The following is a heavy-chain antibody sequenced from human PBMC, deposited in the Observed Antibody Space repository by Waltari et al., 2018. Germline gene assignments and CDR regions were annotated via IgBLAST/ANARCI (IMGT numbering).Heavy chain of an antibody. CDR3: ARTLRFLEWLHIRGYWYFDL. V-gene: IGHV4-59*08. Sequence: QVQLQVSGPGLVKPSETLSLTCTVSGGSISSYYWSWIRQPPGKGLEWIGYIYYSGSTNYNPSLKSRVTISVDTSKNQFSLKLSSVTAADTAVNYCARTLRFLEWLHIRGYWYFDLWGRGTLVTVSS. J-gene: IGHJ2*01. D-gene: IGHD3-3*01. CDR2: IYYSGST. CDR1: GGSISSYY.